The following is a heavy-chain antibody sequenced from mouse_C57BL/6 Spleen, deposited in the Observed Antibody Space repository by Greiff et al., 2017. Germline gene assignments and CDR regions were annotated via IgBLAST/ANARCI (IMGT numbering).Heavy chain of an antibody. CDR3: ARGPLFITTVVAHWYFDV. V-gene: IGHV1-18*01. J-gene: IGHJ1*03. CDR1: GYTFTDYN. D-gene: IGHD1-1*01. CDR2: INPNNGGT. Sequence: VQLQQSGPELVKPGASVKIPCKASGYTFTDYNMDWVKQSHGKSLEWIGDINPNNGGTIYNQKFKGKATLTVDKSSSTAYMELRSLTSEDTAVYYCARGPLFITTVVAHWYFDVWGTGTTVTVAS.